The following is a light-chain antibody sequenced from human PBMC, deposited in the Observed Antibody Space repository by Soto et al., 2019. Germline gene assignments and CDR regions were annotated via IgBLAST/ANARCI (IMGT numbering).Light chain of an antibody. CDR1: SSNIGAGYD. CDR3: QSYDSSLSGYV. CDR2: GNS. Sequence: QSVLTQPPSVSGAPGQKVTISCTGSSSNIGAGYDVNWYHQLLGTAPKLLIHGNSNRPSGVPDRFSGSKSGTSASLAITGLQAEDEADYFCQSYDSSLSGYVFGTGTKLTVL. V-gene: IGLV1-40*01. J-gene: IGLJ1*01.